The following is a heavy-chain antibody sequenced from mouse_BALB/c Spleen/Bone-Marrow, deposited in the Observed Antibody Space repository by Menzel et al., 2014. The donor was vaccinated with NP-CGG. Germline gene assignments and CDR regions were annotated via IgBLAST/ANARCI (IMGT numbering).Heavy chain of an antibody. CDR1: GYNFISYW. D-gene: IGHD2-4*01. J-gene: IGHJ4*01. CDR2: INPSTGYT. Sequence: QVQLQQSGAELAKPGASVKMSCKASGYNFISYWMHWVKQRPGQGLEWIGYINPSTGYTEYNQKFKDKATLTADKSSSKAYMQLSSLTSEDSAVYYCARDYDYDGGHYAMDYWGQGTSVTVSS. CDR3: ARDYDYDGGHYAMDY. V-gene: IGHV1-7*01.